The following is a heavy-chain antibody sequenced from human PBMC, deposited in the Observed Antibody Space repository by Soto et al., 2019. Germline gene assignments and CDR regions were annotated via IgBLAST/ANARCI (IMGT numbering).Heavy chain of an antibody. CDR2: INHSGST. J-gene: IGHJ4*02. Sequence: SETLSLTCAVYGGSFSGYSWTWIRQPPGTGLEWIGEINHSGSTNYNPSLKSRVTISVDTSKNQFSLKLTSVTAADTAVYYCARSEGRYWGQGTLVTVAS. V-gene: IGHV4-34*01. CDR3: ARSEGRY. CDR1: GGSFSGYS.